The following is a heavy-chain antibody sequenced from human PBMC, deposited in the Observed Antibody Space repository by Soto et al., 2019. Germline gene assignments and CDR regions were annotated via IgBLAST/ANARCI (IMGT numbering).Heavy chain of an antibody. V-gene: IGHV4-4*02. Sequence: QVQLQESGPGLVKPSGTLTLTCAVSGDSISSSYWWSWVRQSPGRGLEWIGEIYHIGITNYNPSLKSRVSISVDKSKNQFSLKLTYVTGADTAVYYCARDRGKATLYYNGMDVWGQGTTVTVSS. CDR2: IYHIGIT. CDR1: GDSISSSYW. J-gene: IGHJ6*02. CDR3: ARDRGKATLYYNGMDV.